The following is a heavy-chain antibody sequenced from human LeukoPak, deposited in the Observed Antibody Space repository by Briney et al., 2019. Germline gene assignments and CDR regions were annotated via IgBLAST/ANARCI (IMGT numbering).Heavy chain of an antibody. CDR3: AQVRYYDILTGSWGYFDY. CDR1: GFTFSSDA. D-gene: IGHD3-9*01. V-gene: IGHV3-23*01. CDR2: ISGSGGST. J-gene: IGHJ4*02. Sequence: GGSLRLSCAASGFTFSSDAMSWVRQAPGKGLGWVSGISGSGGSTYYADSVKGRFTISRDNSKNTLFLQMNSLRAEDAAVYYCAQVRYYDILTGSWGYFDYWGQGTLVTVSS.